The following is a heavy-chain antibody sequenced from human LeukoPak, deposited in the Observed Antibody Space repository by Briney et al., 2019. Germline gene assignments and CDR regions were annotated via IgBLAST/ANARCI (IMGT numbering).Heavy chain of an antibody. J-gene: IGHJ5*02. Sequence: ASVKVSCKASGYTFTGYYMHWVRQAPGQGLEWMGWINPNSGGTNYAQKFQGRVTMTRDPSISTAYMELSRLRSDDTAVYYCARDYYDSSSYYSVWFDPWGQGTLVTVSS. CDR1: GYTFTGYY. CDR3: ARDYYDSSSYYSVWFDP. CDR2: INPNSGGT. V-gene: IGHV1-2*02. D-gene: IGHD3-22*01.